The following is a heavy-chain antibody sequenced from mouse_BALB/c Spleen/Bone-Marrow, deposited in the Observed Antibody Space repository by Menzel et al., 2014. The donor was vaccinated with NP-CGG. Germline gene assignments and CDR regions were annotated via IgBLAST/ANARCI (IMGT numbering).Heavy chain of an antibody. CDR2: IDPSDSET. CDR3: TRALGDGYYYAMDY. CDR1: GYTFTSYW. V-gene: IGHV1-74*01. J-gene: IGHJ4*01. D-gene: IGHD2-3*01. Sequence: QVQLQQPGAELVKPGAPVKLSCKASGYTFTSYWMNWVKQRPGRGLEWIGRIDPSDSETHYNQKFKDKATLTVDKSSSTAYTQLSSLTSEDSAVYYCTRALGDGYYYAMDYWGQGTSVTVSS.